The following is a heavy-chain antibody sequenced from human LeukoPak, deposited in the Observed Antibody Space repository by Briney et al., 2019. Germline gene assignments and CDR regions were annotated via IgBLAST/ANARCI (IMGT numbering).Heavy chain of an antibody. V-gene: IGHV1-46*01. Sequence: ASVKVSRKASGYTYTSYYIHWVRQAPGEGLEWMGIINPSGGSTSYAQKFQGRVTMTRDMSTSTVYMELSSLRSEDTAVYYCASGGPVVVPAATTLVDWGQGTLVTVSS. CDR3: ASGGPVVVPAATTLVD. D-gene: IGHD2-2*01. CDR1: GYTYTSYY. CDR2: INPSGGST. J-gene: IGHJ4*02.